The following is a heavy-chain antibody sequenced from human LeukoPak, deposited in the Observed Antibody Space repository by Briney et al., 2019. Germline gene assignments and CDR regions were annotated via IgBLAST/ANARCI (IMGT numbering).Heavy chain of an antibody. Sequence: GGSLRLSCAASGFTFSSYSMNWVRQAPGKGLEWVSSISSSSSYIYYADSVKGRFTISRDNAKNSLYLQMNSLGAEDTAVYYCARDRFGSYSSSWTDYWGQGPWSPSPQ. V-gene: IGHV3-21*01. J-gene: IGHJ4*02. CDR3: ARDRFGSYSSSWTDY. CDR1: GFTFSSYS. CDR2: ISSSSSYI. D-gene: IGHD6-13*01.